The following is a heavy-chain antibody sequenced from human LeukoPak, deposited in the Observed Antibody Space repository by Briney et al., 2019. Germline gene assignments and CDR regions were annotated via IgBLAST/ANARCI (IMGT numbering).Heavy chain of an antibody. J-gene: IGHJ4*02. CDR3: ARHSNTIFGVVPN. V-gene: IGHV3-7*01. CDR2: IKQDGSEK. CDR1: GFTFSSYW. Sequence: PGGSLRLSCAASGFTFSSYWMSWVRQAPGKGLEWVANIKQDGSEKYYVDSVKGRFTISRDNAKNSLYLQMNSLRAEDTAVYYCARHSNTIFGVVPNWGQGTLVTVSS. D-gene: IGHD3-3*01.